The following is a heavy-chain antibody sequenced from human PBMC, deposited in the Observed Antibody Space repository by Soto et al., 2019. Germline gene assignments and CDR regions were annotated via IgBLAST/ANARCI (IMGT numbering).Heavy chain of an antibody. J-gene: IGHJ4*02. CDR2: IYYSGTT. Sequence: TSETLSLTCTVSGLSIKTGGYYWTWIRQNPERGLEWIGYIYYSGTTYLNPSLESRISMSVDLSMNQFSMRLTSVTDADTAVYYCVTNRGYDFYYFDSWRQGDQVTVSS. CDR1: GLSIKTGGYY. V-gene: IGHV4-31*03. D-gene: IGHD5-12*01. CDR3: VTNRGYDFYYFDS.